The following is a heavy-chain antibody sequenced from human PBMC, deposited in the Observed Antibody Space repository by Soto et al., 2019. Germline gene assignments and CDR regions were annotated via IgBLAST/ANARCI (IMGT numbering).Heavy chain of an antibody. CDR3: AKDVAIAVTGSYYYGMDV. CDR2: ISYDGSNK. Sequence: QVQLVESGGGVVQPGRSLRLSCAASGFTFSSYGMHWVRQAPGKGLEWVAMISYDGSNKYYADSVKDRFTIYRDNSKSTPYLQMNRLRAEDTDVYSCAKDVAIAVTGSYYYGMDVWGQGTTVIVSS. J-gene: IGHJ6*02. V-gene: IGHV3-30*18. D-gene: IGHD6-19*01. CDR1: GFTFSSYG.